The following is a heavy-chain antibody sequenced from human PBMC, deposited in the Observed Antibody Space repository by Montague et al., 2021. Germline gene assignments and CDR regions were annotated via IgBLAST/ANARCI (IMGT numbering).Heavy chain of an antibody. Sequence: TLSLTCTVSGDSLSSVGYSWTWIRQRPGKGLEWIGYLYYSGSTYYNPSLKSRVTISGDTSKNHFSLRLTSVTAADTAVYSCARGRLATGDFDYWGQGTLVTVSS. V-gene: IGHV4-31*03. CDR1: GDSLSSVGYS. CDR3: ARGRLATGDFDY. D-gene: IGHD6-13*01. CDR2: LYYSGST. J-gene: IGHJ4*02.